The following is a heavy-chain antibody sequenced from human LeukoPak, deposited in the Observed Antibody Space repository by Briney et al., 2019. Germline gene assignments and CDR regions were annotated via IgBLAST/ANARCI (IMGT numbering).Heavy chain of an antibody. CDR3: AREYSSSARDY. CDR1: GFTLRTYW. CDR2: INEDGSEK. D-gene: IGHD6-6*01. V-gene: IGHV3-7*05. Sequence: PGGSLRLSCAASGFTLRTYWMTWVRQAPGKGLEWVANINEDGSEKYYVDSVKGRFTISRDNAKNSLYLQMNSLGADDTAIYFCAREYSSSARDYWGQGTLVTVSS. J-gene: IGHJ4*02.